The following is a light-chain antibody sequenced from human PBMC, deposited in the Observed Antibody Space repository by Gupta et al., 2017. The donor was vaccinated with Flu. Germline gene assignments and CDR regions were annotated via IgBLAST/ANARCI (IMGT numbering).Light chain of an antibody. J-gene: IGLJ3*02. V-gene: IGLV1-47*02. CDR2: SNN. Sequence: VTTSSSRSSSNIGNYNVYWHHHAPGTAPKLLNESNNRRPSGVPDRFAGTKSGTTAALATSWLRSEEEGDDYCAEWDDSKSRWVFGGGTKLTVL. CDR1: SSNIGNYN. CDR3: AEWDDSKSRWV.